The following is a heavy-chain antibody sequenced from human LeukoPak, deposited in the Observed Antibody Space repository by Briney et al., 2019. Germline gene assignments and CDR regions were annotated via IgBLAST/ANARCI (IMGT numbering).Heavy chain of an antibody. J-gene: IGHJ4*02. CDR3: VWGHYGDY. V-gene: IGHV3-7*04. CDR1: GFTFSYFW. CDR2: IKNDGSKK. Sequence: PGGSLRLSCAASGFTFSYFWMTWVRQAPGKGLEWVANIKNDGSKKNYADSVEGRFTISRDNAKFLLYLQMDGLRADDTAVYYCVWGHYGDYTGQGTLVTVST.